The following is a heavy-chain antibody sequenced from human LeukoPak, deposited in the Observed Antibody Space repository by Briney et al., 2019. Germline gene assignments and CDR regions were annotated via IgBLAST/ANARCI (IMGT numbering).Heavy chain of an antibody. CDR3: ARRDAGSGALDY. Sequence: LRLSCAASGFTFSDYYMSWIRQAPGKGLEWIGEIYHSGSTNYNPSLKSRVTISVDKSKNQFSLKLSSVTAADTAVYYCARRDAGSGALDYWGQGTLVTVSS. CDR2: IYHSGST. V-gene: IGHV4-34*01. CDR1: GFTFSDYY. D-gene: IGHD3-10*01. J-gene: IGHJ4*02.